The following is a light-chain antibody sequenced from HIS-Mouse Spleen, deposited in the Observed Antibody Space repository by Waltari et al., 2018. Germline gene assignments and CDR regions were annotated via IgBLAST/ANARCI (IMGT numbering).Light chain of an antibody. CDR2: EDS. CDR1: ALPKKY. J-gene: IGLJ2*01. CDR3: YSTDSSGNHRV. Sequence: SYELTQPPSVSVSPGQTARITCSGDALPKKYAYWYAQNAAQAPVLFIHEDSKRPSGIPERFSGSSSGTMATLTISGAQVEDEADYYCYSTDSSGNHRVFGGGTKLTVL. V-gene: IGLV3-10*01.